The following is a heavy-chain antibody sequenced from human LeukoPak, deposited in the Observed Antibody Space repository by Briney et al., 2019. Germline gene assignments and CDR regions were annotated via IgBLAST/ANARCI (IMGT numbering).Heavy chain of an antibody. CDR3: AKSAGYSSSSNYYFDY. V-gene: IGHV3-30*18. D-gene: IGHD6-13*01. J-gene: IGHJ4*02. CDR1: GFTFSSYG. CDR2: ISYDGSNK. Sequence: GRSLRLSCAASGFTFSSYGMHWVRQAPGKGLEWVAVISYDGSNKYYTDSVKGRFTISRDNSKNTLFLQMNSLRAEDTAVYYCAKSAGYSSSSNYYFDYGGQGTLVTVSS.